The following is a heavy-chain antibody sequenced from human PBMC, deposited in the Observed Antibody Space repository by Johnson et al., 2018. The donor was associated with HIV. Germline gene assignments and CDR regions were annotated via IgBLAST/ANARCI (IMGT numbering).Heavy chain of an antibody. V-gene: IGHV3-30-3*01. CDR2: ISYDGSNK. D-gene: IGHD6-13*01. Sequence: QMQLVESGGGVVQPGRSLRLSCAASGFTFSSYAMHWVRQAPGKGLEWVAVISYDGSNKYYADSVKGRFTISRDNSKNTLYLQMNSLRAEDTAVYYCASPLEAAAGPMDAFDIWGRGTRVTVSS. J-gene: IGHJ3*02. CDR3: ASPLEAAAGPMDAFDI. CDR1: GFTFSSYA.